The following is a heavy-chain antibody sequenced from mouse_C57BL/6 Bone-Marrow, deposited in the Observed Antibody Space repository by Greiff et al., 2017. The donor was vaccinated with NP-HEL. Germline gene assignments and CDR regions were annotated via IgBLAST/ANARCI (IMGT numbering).Heavy chain of an antibody. CDR3: AREGYDGYPYYYAMDY. V-gene: IGHV1-82*01. CDR2: IYPGDGDT. CDR1: GYAFSSSW. J-gene: IGHJ4*01. Sequence: QVQLQQSGPELVKPGASVKISCKASGYAFSSSWMNWVKQRPGKGLEWIGRIYPGDGDTNYNGKFKGKATLTADKSSSTAYMQLSSLTSEDSAVYFCAREGYDGYPYYYAMDYWGQGTSVTVSS. D-gene: IGHD2-3*01.